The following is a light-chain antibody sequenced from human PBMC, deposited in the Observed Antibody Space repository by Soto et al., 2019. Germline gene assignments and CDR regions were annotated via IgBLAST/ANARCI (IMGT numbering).Light chain of an antibody. CDR1: SSDVGSYNL. Sequence: QSALTQPASVSGSPGQSITISCTGTSSDVGSYNLVSWYQQHPGKAPKLMIYDVSQWPSGVSNRFSGSKSGYTASLTISGLQAEDDDDYYCCSYARSTWGYVFGTGTKVTVL. CDR3: CSYARSTWGYV. J-gene: IGLJ1*01. CDR2: DVS. V-gene: IGLV2-23*02.